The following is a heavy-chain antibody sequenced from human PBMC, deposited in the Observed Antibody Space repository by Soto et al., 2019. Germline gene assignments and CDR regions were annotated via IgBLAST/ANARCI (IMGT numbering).Heavy chain of an antibody. CDR2: ISGSGGST. CDR3: AKDREMIFGVVTLALGWFDP. CDR1: GFTFSSYA. Sequence: GGSLRLACAASGFTFSSYAMSWVRQAPGKGLEWVSAISGSGGSTYYADSVKGRFTISRDNSKNTLYLQMNSLRAEDTAVYYCAKDREMIFGVVTLALGWFDPWGQGTLVTVSS. V-gene: IGHV3-23*01. J-gene: IGHJ5*02. D-gene: IGHD3-3*01.